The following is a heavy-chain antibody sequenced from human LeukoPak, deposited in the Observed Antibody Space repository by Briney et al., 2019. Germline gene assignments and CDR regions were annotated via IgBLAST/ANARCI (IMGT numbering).Heavy chain of an antibody. CDR2: ISSSSSYI. J-gene: IGHJ4*02. CDR3: ASPGLGYCTNGVCSDFDY. D-gene: IGHD2-8*01. CDR1: GFTFSSYS. Sequence: GGSLRLSCAASGFTFSSYSMNWVRQAPGKGLEWVSSISSSSSYIYYADSVKGRFTISRDNAKNSLYLQMNSLRAEDTAVYYCASPGLGYCTNGVCSDFDYWGQGTLVIVSS. V-gene: IGHV3-21*01.